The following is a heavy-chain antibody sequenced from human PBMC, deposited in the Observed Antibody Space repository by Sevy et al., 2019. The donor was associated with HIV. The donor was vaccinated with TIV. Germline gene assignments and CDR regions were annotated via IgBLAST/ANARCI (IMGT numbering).Heavy chain of an antibody. CDR1: GFTFSSYG. V-gene: IGHV3-30*02. CDR2: IRYDGSNK. CDR3: AKTKSSRAAAGYYFDY. D-gene: IGHD6-13*01. Sequence: GESLKISCAASGFTFSSYGMHWVRQAPGKGLEWVAFIRYDGSNKYYADSVKGRFTISRDNSKNTLYLQMNSLRAEDTAVYYCAKTKSSRAAAGYYFDYWGQGTLVTVSS. J-gene: IGHJ4*02.